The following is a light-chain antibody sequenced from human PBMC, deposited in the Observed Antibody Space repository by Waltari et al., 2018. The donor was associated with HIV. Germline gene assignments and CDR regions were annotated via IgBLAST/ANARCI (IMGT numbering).Light chain of an antibody. J-gene: IGKJ1*01. Sequence: EAVLTPSTVSLSVALGRPASSSCRTGQSLIYTDGNTYLTWFHQRPGQSPRRIIYKISNRDSGVPDRFSASGSVTEFTLHISRVEAEDVGIFYCMQSSHWPGTFGQGTKVEIQ. V-gene: IGKV2-30*01. CDR1: QSLIYTDGNTY. CDR2: KIS. CDR3: MQSSHWPGT.